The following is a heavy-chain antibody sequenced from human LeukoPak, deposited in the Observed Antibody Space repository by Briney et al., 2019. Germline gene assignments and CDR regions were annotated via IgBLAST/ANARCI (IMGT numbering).Heavy chain of an antibody. CDR2: IYSGGST. CDR3: ATHSSSKNYYYYGMDV. V-gene: IGHV3-53*01. J-gene: IGHJ6*02. D-gene: IGHD6-13*01. Sequence: GGSLRLSCAASGFTVSSNYMSWVRQAPGKGLEWVSVIYSGGSTYYADSVKGRFTISRDNSKNTLYLQMNSLRAEDTAVYYCATHSSSKNYYYYGMDVWGQGTTVTVSS. CDR1: GFTVSSNY.